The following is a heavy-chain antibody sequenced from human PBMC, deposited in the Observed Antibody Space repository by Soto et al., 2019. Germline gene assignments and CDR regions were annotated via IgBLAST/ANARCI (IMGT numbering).Heavy chain of an antibody. CDR3: ARGRRTGYCSGGSCYPDAFDI. J-gene: IGHJ3*02. V-gene: IGHV4-34*01. CDR1: GGSFSGYY. Sequence: PSETLSLTCAVYGGSFSGYYWSWIRQPPGKGLEWIGEINHSGSTNYNPSLKSRVTISVDTSMNQFSLKLSSVTAADTAVYYCARGRRTGYCSGGSCYPDAFDIWGQGKMVTVSS. D-gene: IGHD2-15*01. CDR2: INHSGST.